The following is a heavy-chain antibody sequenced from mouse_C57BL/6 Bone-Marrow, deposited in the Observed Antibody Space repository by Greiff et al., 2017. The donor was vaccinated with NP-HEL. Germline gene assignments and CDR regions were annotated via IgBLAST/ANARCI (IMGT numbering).Heavy chain of an antibody. J-gene: IGHJ2*01. CDR3: ARRRRGYFDY. V-gene: IGHV5-17*01. CDR1: GFTFSDYG. Sequence: VQLQQSGGGLVKPGGSLKLSCAASGFTFSDYGMHWVRQAPEKGLEWVAYISSGSSTIYYADTVKGRFTISRDNAKNTLFLQMTSLRSEDTAMYYCARRRRGYFDYWGQGTTLTVSS. CDR2: ISSGSSTI.